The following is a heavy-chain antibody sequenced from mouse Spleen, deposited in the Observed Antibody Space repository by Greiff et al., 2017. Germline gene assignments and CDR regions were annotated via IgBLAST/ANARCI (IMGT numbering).Heavy chain of an antibody. J-gene: IGHJ3*01. CDR3: ARDGWLPPFAY. CDR2: ISYDGSN. Sequence: EVQLQESGPGLVKPSQSLSLTCSVTGYSITSGYYWNWIRQFPGNKLEWMGYISYDGSNNYNPSLKNRISITRDTSKNQFFLKLNSVTTEDTATYYCARDGWLPPFAYWGQGTLVTVSA. D-gene: IGHD2-2*01. V-gene: IGHV3-6*01. CDR1: GYSITSGYY.